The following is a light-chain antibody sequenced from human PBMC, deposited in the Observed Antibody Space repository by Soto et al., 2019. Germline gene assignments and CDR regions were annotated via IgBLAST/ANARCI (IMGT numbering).Light chain of an antibody. CDR1: QSVSSSC. CDR3: QQYGSSPPIT. CDR2: GAS. Sequence: IVLTQSPGTLSLSPWERATLSCRASQSVSSSCLAWYQQKPGQAPRLLIYGASSRATGIPDRFSGSGSGTDFTLTISRLEPEDFAVYYCQQYGSSPPITFGQGTRLEIK. J-gene: IGKJ5*01. V-gene: IGKV3-20*01.